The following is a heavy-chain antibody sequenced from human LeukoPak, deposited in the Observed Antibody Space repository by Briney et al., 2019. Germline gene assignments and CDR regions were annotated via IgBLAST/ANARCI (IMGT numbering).Heavy chain of an antibody. V-gene: IGHV4-39*07. CDR3: ARDPDRRLATYYFDY. CDR1: GGSISSSRYY. CDR2: IFYSGST. D-gene: IGHD6-19*01. J-gene: IGHJ4*02. Sequence: SETLSLTCTVSGGSISSSRYYWGWIRQPPGKGLVWIGTIFYSGSTYYNPSLTSRVTISVDTSKNQFSLKLSSVTAADTAVYYCARDPDRRLATYYFDYWGQGTLVTVSS.